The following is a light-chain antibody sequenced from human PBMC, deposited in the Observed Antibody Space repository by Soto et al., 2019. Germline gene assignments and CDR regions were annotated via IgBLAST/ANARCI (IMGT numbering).Light chain of an antibody. J-gene: IGLJ2*01. CDR1: SEHSNYA. CDR3: QTWAPGIQV. V-gene: IGLV4-69*02. CDR2: LNSDGSH. Sequence: QPVLTQSPSASASLGASVKLTCTLSSEHSNYAIAGHQQQPEKGPRYLMKLNSDGSHSKGHGIPDRISGASSGAERYLTISSLQSDDEADYYCQTWAPGIQVFGGGTKLTVL.